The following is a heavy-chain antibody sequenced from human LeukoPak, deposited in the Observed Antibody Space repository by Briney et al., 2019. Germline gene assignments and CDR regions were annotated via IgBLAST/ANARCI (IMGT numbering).Heavy chain of an antibody. CDR1: GGTFSSYA. D-gene: IGHD3-3*01. Sequence: SVKVSCKASGGTFSSYAISWVRQAPGQGLEWMGRIIPIFGIANYAQKFQGRVTITADKSTSTAHMELSSLRSEDTAVYYCARDRLDLSFGVIKGWFDPWGQGTLVTVSS. J-gene: IGHJ5*02. CDR2: IIPIFGIA. V-gene: IGHV1-69*04. CDR3: ARDRLDLSFGVIKGWFDP.